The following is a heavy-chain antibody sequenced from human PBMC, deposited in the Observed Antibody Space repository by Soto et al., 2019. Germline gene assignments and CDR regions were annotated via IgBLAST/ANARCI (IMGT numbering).Heavy chain of an antibody. CDR1: GGKIVDGGCR. D-gene: IGHD4-17*01. CDR3: ARSARSTVTTFAY. V-gene: IGHV4-31*03. Sequence: NLGRKSSVSGGKIVDGGCRSILIKKHPGKGLEWIGYIYYSGSTYYNPSLKSRVTISVDTSKNQFSLKLSSVTAADTAFYYCARSARSTVTTFAYWGQGTPVTSPQ. CDR2: IYYSGST. J-gene: IGHJ1*01.